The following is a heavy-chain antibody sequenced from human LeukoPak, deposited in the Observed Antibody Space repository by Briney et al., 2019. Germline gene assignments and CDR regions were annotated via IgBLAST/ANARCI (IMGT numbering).Heavy chain of an antibody. CDR2: IYLGDSDT. CDR1: GYSFTNYW. J-gene: IGHJ4*02. Sequence: GESLKISCKGSGYSFTNYWIGWVRQLPGKGLEWMGIIYLGDSDTRYSPSFQGQVTISADKSISTAYLQWSSLKASDTAMYYCARGRGPITGFFDYWGQGTLVTVSS. D-gene: IGHD1-20*01. CDR3: ARGRGPITGFFDY. V-gene: IGHV5-51*01.